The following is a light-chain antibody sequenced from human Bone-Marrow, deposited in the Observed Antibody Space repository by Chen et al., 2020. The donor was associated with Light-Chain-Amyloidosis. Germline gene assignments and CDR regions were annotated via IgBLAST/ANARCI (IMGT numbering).Light chain of an antibody. CDR2: RDT. CDR1: DLPTKY. J-gene: IGLJ2*01. V-gene: IGLV3-25*03. CDR3: QSADSSGTYEVI. Sequence: SYELTKPPSVSVSPGQTARLTCSGDDLPTKYAYWYQQKPGQAPVLVIHRDTERPSGISERFSGSSSGTTATLTSSGVQAEDEADYHCQSADSSGTYEVIFGGGTKLTVL.